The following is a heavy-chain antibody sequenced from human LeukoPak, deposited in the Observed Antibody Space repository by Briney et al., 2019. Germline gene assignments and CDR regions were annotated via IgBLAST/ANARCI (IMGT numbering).Heavy chain of an antibody. D-gene: IGHD6-13*01. Sequence: SETLSLTCTVSGGSISSYYWSWIRQPPGKGQEWIGYIYYSGSTNYNPSLKSRVTISLDTSKNQFSLKLRSVTAADTAVYYCATAAAGTGWFDSWGQGALVSVSS. J-gene: IGHJ5*01. V-gene: IGHV4-59*01. CDR1: GGSISSYY. CDR2: IYYSGST. CDR3: ATAAAGTGWFDS.